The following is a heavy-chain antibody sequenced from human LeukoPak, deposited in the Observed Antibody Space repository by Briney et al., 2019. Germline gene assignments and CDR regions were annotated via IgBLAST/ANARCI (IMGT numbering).Heavy chain of an antibody. Sequence: GGSLRLSCAASGFTFSSYAMSWVRQAPGKGLEWVSAISGSGGSTYYADSVKGRFTISRDNSKNTLYLQMSSLRAGDTAVYYCAKDTGYSSGCDYWGQGTLVTVSS. CDR3: AKDTGYSSGCDY. V-gene: IGHV3-23*01. J-gene: IGHJ4*02. CDR2: ISGSGGST. CDR1: GFTFSSYA. D-gene: IGHD6-19*01.